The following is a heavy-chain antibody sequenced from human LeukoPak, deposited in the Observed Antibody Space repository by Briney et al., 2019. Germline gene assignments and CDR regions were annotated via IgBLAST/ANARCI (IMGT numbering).Heavy chain of an antibody. CDR3: AKDLYCSSTSCYHFDY. Sequence: GGSLRLSCAASGFTFSSYAMSWVRQAPGKGLEWVSAISGSGGSTYYADSVKGRFTISRDNSKNTLYLQMNSLRAEDTAVYYCAKDLYCSSTSCYHFDYWGQGTLVTVSS. V-gene: IGHV3-23*01. CDR1: GFTFSSYA. CDR2: ISGSGGST. J-gene: IGHJ4*02. D-gene: IGHD2-2*01.